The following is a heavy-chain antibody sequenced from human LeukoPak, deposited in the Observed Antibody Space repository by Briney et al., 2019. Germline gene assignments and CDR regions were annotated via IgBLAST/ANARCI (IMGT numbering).Heavy chain of an antibody. D-gene: IGHD3-22*01. J-gene: IGHJ4*02. CDR1: GFTFSSYA. Sequence: PGGSLRLSCAASGFTFSSYAMSWVRQAPGKGLEWVSAISGSGGSTYYADSVKGRFTISRDNAKNSLYLQMNSLRAEDTAVYCCARVMLPYYDSSGYCFGYWGQGTLVTVSS. V-gene: IGHV3-23*01. CDR2: ISGSGGST. CDR3: ARVMLPYYDSSGYCFGY.